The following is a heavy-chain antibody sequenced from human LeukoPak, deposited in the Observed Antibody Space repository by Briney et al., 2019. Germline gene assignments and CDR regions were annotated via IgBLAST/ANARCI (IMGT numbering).Heavy chain of an antibody. V-gene: IGHV3-23*01. J-gene: IGHJ6*03. Sequence: AGRSLRLSCSASGFTFISYSMTWVRQAPGKGLGGVSAISVIAGRTYYADSVKGRFTISRDNCKNSPFLQLISPRPAHTSISDCAKNGDRGAFCSGGTCYPYYYYYMDVWGKGTTVTISS. CDR1: GFTFISYS. CDR2: ISVIAGRT. D-gene: IGHD2-15*01. CDR3: AKNGDRGAFCSGGTCYPYYYYYMDV.